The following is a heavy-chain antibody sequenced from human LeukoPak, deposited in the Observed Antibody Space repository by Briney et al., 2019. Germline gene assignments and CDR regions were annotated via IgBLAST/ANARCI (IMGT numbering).Heavy chain of an antibody. CDR3: ARAPRGFVNY. Sequence: GGSLRLSCAASGFTFSDSYMAWIHQAPGKGLEWVSYIDPTGTIIYYADYVKGRFTISRDNAKNSLYLQMNSLGGDDTAVYSCARAPRGFVNYWGQGTLVTVSS. CDR2: IDPTGTII. J-gene: IGHJ4*02. V-gene: IGHV3-11*01. CDR1: GFTFSDSY.